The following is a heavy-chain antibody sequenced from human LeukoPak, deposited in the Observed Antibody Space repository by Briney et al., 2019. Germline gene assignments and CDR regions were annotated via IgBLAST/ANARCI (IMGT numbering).Heavy chain of an antibody. CDR3: ANGRGADFKYYYYMDV. Sequence: PGGSLRLSCVASGFTLSSYAVSWVRQAPGKGLQWVSSLGISGDYAWYAGSVKGRFTISRDSSKNTLYLQMNRLGAEDTAVYYCANGRGADFKYYYYMDVWGKGTTVTVSS. D-gene: IGHD3-10*01. J-gene: IGHJ6*03. CDR2: LGISGDYA. CDR1: GFTLSSYA. V-gene: IGHV3-23*01.